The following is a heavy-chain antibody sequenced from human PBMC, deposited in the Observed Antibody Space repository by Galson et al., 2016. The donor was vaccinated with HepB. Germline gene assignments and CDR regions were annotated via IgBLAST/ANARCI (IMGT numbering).Heavy chain of an antibody. J-gene: IGHJ5*02. Sequence: SLRLSCAASGLIFSKYGMNWVRQAPGKGLEWVAHIWNDGSSKFYADSVKGRFTISRDNSKSTLYLQMNSLRAEDTAVYYCANIVVMTVEADHWGQGTLVTVSS. V-gene: IGHV3-33*06. D-gene: IGHD2-15*01. CDR2: IWNDGSSK. CDR1: GLIFSKYG. CDR3: ANIVVMTVEADH.